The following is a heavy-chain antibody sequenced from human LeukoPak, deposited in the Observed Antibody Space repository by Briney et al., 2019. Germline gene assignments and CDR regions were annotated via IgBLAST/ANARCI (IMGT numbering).Heavy chain of an antibody. J-gene: IGHJ4*02. Sequence: GGSLRLSCAASGFTFSSHTMSWVRQAPGKGLEWVSGISGSGVNTYYASSVKGRFTISRDKFMNTLYLQMNSLRAEDTAVYYCAKDPRVPLPPDYWGQGTLVTVSS. CDR2: ISGSGVNT. V-gene: IGHV3-23*01. CDR1: GFTFSSHT. D-gene: IGHD1-1*01. CDR3: AKDPRVPLPPDY.